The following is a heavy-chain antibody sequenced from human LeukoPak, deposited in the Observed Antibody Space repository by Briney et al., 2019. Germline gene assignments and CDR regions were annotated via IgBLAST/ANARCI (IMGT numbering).Heavy chain of an antibody. Sequence: GESLKISCKASGYSFTNYWIGWVRQMPGKGLEWMGIVFCGDSDTRYSPSFQGQVTISADKSISTAYLQWSSLKASDTAMYYCARWMVRRQPTYYFEYWGQGTLVTVSS. CDR2: VFCGDSDT. J-gene: IGHJ4*02. V-gene: IGHV5-51*01. CDR3: ARWMVRRQPTYYFEY. CDR1: GYSFTNYW. D-gene: IGHD3-10*01.